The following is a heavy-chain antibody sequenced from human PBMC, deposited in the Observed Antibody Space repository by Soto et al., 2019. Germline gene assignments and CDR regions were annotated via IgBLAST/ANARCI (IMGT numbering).Heavy chain of an antibody. Sequence: ASVKVACKASGYTFTSYGISWVRQAPGQRLEWMGWINAGNGNTKYSQKFQGRVTITRDTSASTAYMELSSLRSEDTAVYYCAKVSTTVTTLNYWGQGTLVTVSS. CDR2: INAGNGNT. CDR3: AKVSTTVTTLNY. D-gene: IGHD4-17*01. V-gene: IGHV1-3*01. CDR1: GYTFTSYG. J-gene: IGHJ4*02.